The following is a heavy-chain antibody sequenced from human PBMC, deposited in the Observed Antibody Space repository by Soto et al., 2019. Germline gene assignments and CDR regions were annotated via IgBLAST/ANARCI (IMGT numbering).Heavy chain of an antibody. CDR3: AREIKKATDSSGWYYYYYGMDV. J-gene: IGHJ6*02. Sequence: PSETLSLTCTVSGGSISGGGYYRSWIRQHPGKGLEWIGYIYYSGSTYYNPSLKSRVTISVDTSKNQFSLKLSSVTAADTAVYYCAREIKKATDSSGWYYYYYGMDVWGQGTTVTVSS. CDR1: GGSISGGGYY. CDR2: IYYSGST. V-gene: IGHV4-31*03. D-gene: IGHD3-22*01.